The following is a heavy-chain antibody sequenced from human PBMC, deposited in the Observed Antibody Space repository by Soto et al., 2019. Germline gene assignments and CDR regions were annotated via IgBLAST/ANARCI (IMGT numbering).Heavy chain of an antibody. D-gene: IGHD3-22*01. V-gene: IGHV4-30-4*01. Sequence: QVQLQESGPGLVKPSQTLSLTSTVSGGSISSGDYYWSWIRQPPGKGLEWIGYIYFSGSTYYNPSFKSRVTRSVDTPKNQFSLTLSSVTASDTAVYYCARDDSSGYSGHWGQGTLVTVSS. CDR2: IYFSGST. CDR1: GGSISSGDYY. J-gene: IGHJ4*02. CDR3: ARDDSSGYSGH.